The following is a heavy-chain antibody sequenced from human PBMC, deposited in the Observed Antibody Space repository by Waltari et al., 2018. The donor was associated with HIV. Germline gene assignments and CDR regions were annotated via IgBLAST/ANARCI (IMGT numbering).Heavy chain of an antibody. CDR2: IYHSRST. CDR3: AKRSIGGNEDF. J-gene: IGHJ4*02. D-gene: IGHD1-26*01. CDR1: GGSISRSDW. Sequence: QVYLQESGPGLVRPSGTLSLTCAVSGGSISRSDWWTWVRQSPGKGLEWIGEIYHSRSTNYNPSLKSRVTISIDKSKNQFSLKLRSVTAADTAMYYCAKRSIGGNEDFWGQGTLVTVSS. V-gene: IGHV4-4*02.